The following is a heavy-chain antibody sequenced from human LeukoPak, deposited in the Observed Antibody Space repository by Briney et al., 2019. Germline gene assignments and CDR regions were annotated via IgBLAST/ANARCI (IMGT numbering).Heavy chain of an antibody. V-gene: IGHV3-66*01. CDR2: IYSGGST. CDR3: ARTYYYDSSVDY. Sequence: GGSLRLSCAASGFTFSSYNMHWVRQAPGKGLEWVSVIYSGGSTYYADSVKGRFTISRDNSKNTLYLQMNSLRAEDTAVYYCARTYYYDSSVDYWGQGTLVTVSS. D-gene: IGHD3-22*01. CDR1: GFTFSSYN. J-gene: IGHJ4*02.